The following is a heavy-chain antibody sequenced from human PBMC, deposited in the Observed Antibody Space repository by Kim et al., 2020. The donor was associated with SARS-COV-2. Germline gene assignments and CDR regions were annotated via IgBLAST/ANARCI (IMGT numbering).Heavy chain of an antibody. V-gene: IGHV4-39*01. CDR2: IYYSGST. Sequence: SETLSLTCTVSGGSISSSSYYWGWIRQPPGKGLEWIGSIYYSGSTYYNPSLKSRVTISVDTSKNQFSLKLSSVTAADTAVYYCARQKSIAVAGTIDYWGQGTLVPVSS. CDR1: GGSISSSSYY. J-gene: IGHJ4*02. D-gene: IGHD6-19*01. CDR3: ARQKSIAVAGTIDY.